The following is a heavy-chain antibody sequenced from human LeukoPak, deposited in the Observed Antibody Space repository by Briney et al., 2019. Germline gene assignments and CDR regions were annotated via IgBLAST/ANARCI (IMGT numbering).Heavy chain of an antibody. CDR3: ARDPNGSGSYYNHDAFDI. Sequence: PSETLSLTCTVSGGSISSYYWSWIRQPPGKGLEWIGYIYYSGSTNYNPSLKSRVTISVDTSKNQFSLKLSAVTAADTAVYYCARDPNGSGSYYNHDAFDIWGQGTMVTVSS. CDR2: IYYSGST. D-gene: IGHD3-10*01. CDR1: GGSISSYY. J-gene: IGHJ3*02. V-gene: IGHV4-59*01.